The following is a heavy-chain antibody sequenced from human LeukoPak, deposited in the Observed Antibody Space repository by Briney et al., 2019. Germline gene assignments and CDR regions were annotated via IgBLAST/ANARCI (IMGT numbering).Heavy chain of an antibody. V-gene: IGHV3-30-3*01. CDR1: GFTFSSYA. J-gene: IGHJ5*02. D-gene: IGHD1-20*01. CDR2: ISYDGSNK. Sequence: HSGGSLRLSCAASGFTFSSYAMHWVRQAPGKGLEWVAVISYDGSNKYYADSVKGRFTIPRDNSKNTLYLQMNSLRAEDTAVYYCARGTYNWNLRWFDPWGQGTLVTVSS. CDR3: ARGTYNWNLRWFDP.